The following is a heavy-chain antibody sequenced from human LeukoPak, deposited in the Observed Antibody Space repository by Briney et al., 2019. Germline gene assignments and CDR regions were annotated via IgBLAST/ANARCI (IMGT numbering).Heavy chain of an antibody. CDR1: GGSISSGGYS. Sequence: SETLSPTCAVSGGSISSGGYSWSWIRQPPGKGLEWIGYIYHSGSTYYNPSLKSRVTISVDRSKNQFSLKLSSVTAADTAVYYCASWIGRYLYYFGMDVWGQGTTVTVSS. CDR2: IYHSGST. D-gene: IGHD1-26*01. V-gene: IGHV4-30-2*01. CDR3: ASWIGRYLYYFGMDV. J-gene: IGHJ6*02.